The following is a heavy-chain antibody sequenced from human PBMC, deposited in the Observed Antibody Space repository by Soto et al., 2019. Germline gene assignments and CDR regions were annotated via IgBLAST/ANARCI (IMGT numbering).Heavy chain of an antibody. V-gene: IGHV3-23*01. D-gene: IGHD2-2*01. CDR2: ISAGGTA. CDR1: GFPFVSCA. Sequence: EVQLLDSGGDLVQPGGSLRLACTASGFPFVSCAMNWVRQAPGKGLEWVSAISAGGTAFYADSVKGRFTISRDNSRDTVYLQMNSLSAEDTAVYFCAKAPFDIAARPSPIDYWGQGTLVTVSS. CDR3: AKAPFDIAARPSPIDY. J-gene: IGHJ4*02.